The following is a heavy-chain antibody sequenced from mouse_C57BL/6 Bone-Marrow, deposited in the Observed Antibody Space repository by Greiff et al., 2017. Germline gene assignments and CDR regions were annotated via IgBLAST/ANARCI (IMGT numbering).Heavy chain of an antibody. Sequence: QVHVKQSGAELVKPGASVKISCTASGYAFSSYWMNWVKQRPGKGLEWIGQIFPGDGDTNYNGKFKGKATLTSDKSSSTAYMQLSSLTSEDSAVYFCARGAYWGQGTLVTVSA. CDR2: IFPGDGDT. CDR3: ARGAY. J-gene: IGHJ3*01. CDR1: GYAFSSYW. V-gene: IGHV1-80*01.